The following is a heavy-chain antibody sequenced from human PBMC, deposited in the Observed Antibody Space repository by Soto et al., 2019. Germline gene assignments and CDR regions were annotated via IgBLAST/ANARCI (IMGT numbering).Heavy chain of an antibody. J-gene: IGHJ4*02. V-gene: IGHV4-34*01. D-gene: IGHD3-10*01. CDR3: ARAGAMVRGVILF. Sequence: PSETLSLTCAVYGGSFSGYYWSWIRQPPGKGLEWIGEINHSGSTNYNPSLKSRVTISVDTSKNQFSLKLSSVTAADTAVYYCARAGAMVRGVILFWGQGTLGTV. CDR2: INHSGST. CDR1: GGSFSGYY.